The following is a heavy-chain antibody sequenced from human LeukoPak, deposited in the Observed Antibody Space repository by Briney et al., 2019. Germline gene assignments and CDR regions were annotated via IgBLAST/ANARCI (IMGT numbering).Heavy chain of an antibody. CDR1: GYSFTSYW. V-gene: IGHV5-51*01. CDR2: IYPGDSDT. J-gene: IGHJ3*02. Sequence: GESLKISCKGSGYSFTSYWIGWVRQMPGKGLEWMGIIYPGDSDTRYSPSFQGQVTISADKSISTAYLQWSSLKASDTAMYYCARFMGPYCGGDCYDAFDIRGQGTMVTVSS. CDR3: ARFMGPYCGGDCYDAFDI. D-gene: IGHD2-21*01.